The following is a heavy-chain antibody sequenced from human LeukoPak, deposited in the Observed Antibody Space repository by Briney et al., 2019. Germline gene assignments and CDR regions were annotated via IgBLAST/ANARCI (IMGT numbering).Heavy chain of an antibody. CDR2: IYHSGST. CDR1: GGSISSGGYY. Sequence: PSQTLSLTCTVSGGSISSGGYYWSWIRQPPGKGLEWIGYIYHSGSTYYNPSLKSRVTISVDTSKNQFSLKPSSVTAADTAVYYCARHSSTRGAFDIWGQGTMVTVSS. V-gene: IGHV4-30-2*01. J-gene: IGHJ3*02. D-gene: IGHD6-13*01. CDR3: ARHSSTRGAFDI.